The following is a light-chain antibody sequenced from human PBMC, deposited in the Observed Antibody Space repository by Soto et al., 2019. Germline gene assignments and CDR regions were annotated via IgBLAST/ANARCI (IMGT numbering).Light chain of an antibody. J-gene: IGKJ4*01. Sequence: EIVLTQSPGNLSLSPGERATLSCRASQSVSSNFLAWYQQKPGQAPRLLIYGASSRATGISDRFSGSGSGTDFILTSSRLEPEDFAVYYCQQYGSSPTFGGGTKVEIK. V-gene: IGKV3-20*01. CDR2: GAS. CDR3: QQYGSSPT. CDR1: QSVSSNF.